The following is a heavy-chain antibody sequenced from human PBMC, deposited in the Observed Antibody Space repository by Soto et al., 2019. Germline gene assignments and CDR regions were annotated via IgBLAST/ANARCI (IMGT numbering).Heavy chain of an antibody. CDR2: IFPGDSDT. CDR3: ARGGIIGTAPDY. Sequence: PGESLKLSCQGSGYSFGAYWIGWVRQMPGKGLEWMGIIFPGDSDTRYRPSFQGQVTISVDKSINTAYLQWSSLKASDTAMYFCARGGIIGTAPDYWGQGTQVTASS. D-gene: IGHD1-7*01. J-gene: IGHJ4*02. V-gene: IGHV5-51*01. CDR1: GYSFGAYW.